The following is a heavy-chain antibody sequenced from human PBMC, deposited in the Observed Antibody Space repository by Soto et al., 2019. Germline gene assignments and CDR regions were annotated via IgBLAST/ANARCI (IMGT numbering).Heavy chain of an antibody. CDR1: GFTFSSYG. J-gene: IGHJ4*02. Sequence: PGGSLRLSCAASGFTFSSYGMHWVRQAPGKGLEWVAVISYDGSNKYYADSVKGRFTISRDNSKNTLYLQMNSLRAEDTAVYYCAKEIRIAAAFDYWGQGTLVTVSS. CDR2: ISYDGSNK. V-gene: IGHV3-30*18. D-gene: IGHD6-13*01. CDR3: AKEIRIAAAFDY.